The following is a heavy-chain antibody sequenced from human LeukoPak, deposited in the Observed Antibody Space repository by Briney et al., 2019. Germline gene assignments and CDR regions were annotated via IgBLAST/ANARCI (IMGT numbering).Heavy chain of an antibody. V-gene: IGHV3-23*01. Sequence: PGGSLRLSCAASGFTFSSYAMSWVRQAPGKGLEWVSAISGSGGSTYYADSVKGRFTISRDNSKNTLYLQMNSMRAEDTAVYYCANDHVLRFLEWLPDAFDIWGQGTMVTVSS. D-gene: IGHD3-3*01. CDR2: ISGSGGST. CDR1: GFTFSSYA. CDR3: ANDHVLRFLEWLPDAFDI. J-gene: IGHJ3*02.